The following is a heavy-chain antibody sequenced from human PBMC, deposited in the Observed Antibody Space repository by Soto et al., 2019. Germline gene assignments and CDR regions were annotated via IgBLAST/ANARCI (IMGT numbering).Heavy chain of an antibody. D-gene: IGHD1-26*01. V-gene: IGHV3-74*01. J-gene: IGHJ4*02. CDR2: INSDGSSK. CDR1: GFTFSSYR. Sequence: EVQLVESGGGLVQPGGSLRLSCAASGFTFSSYRMHWVRQAPGKGLVWVSRINSDGSSKSYADSVKGRFTISRDNAKNPLNLQMNSLRAEDTDVYYCVITSLIVAAATRVDYWGQGTLVTVSS. CDR3: VITSLIVAAATRVDY.